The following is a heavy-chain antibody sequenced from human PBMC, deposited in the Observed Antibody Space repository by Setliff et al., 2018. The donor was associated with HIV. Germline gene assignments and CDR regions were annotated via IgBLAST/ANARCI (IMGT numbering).Heavy chain of an antibody. CDR2: FDPEDGET. V-gene: IGHV1-24*01. Sequence: ASVKVSCKVSGYTLTELSMHWVRQAPGKGLEWMGGFDPEDGETIHAQKFQGRVTMTEDTSTDTAYMELSSLRSEDTAVYYCATAVGVRYSSYAFDIWGQGTMVTVSS. CDR3: ATAVGVRYSSYAFDI. D-gene: IGHD6-19*01. J-gene: IGHJ3*02. CDR1: GYTLTELS.